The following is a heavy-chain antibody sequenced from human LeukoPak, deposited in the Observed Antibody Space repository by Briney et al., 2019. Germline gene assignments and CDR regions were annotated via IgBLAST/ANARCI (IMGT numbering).Heavy chain of an antibody. CDR3: ARECEGAAAGYDAFDI. CDR2: IYHSGST. J-gene: IGHJ3*02. V-gene: IGHV4-4*02. D-gene: IGHD6-13*01. CDR1: GGSISTSNW. Sequence: PSETLSLTCAVSGGSISTSNWWSWVRQPPGKGLEWIGEIYHSGSTNCNPSLKSRVTISVDKSKNQFSLKLSSVTAADTAVYYCARECEGAAAGYDAFDIWGQGTMVTVSS.